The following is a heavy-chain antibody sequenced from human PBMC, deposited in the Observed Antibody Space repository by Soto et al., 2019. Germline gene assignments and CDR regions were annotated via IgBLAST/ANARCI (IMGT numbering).Heavy chain of an antibody. CDR3: ATESGSPHGYLHH. J-gene: IGHJ1*01. D-gene: IGHD1-26*01. V-gene: IGHV4-30-4*01. CDR1: GGSVTSDEDY. Sequence: SETLSLTCTVSGGSVTSDEDYWTWIRQSPGKGLEWIGYISNSGSTGYNPSLKTRLSMSVDRSKNQFTLRLTSVTAADTAVYFFATESGSPHGYLHHWGQGTQGTVSS. CDR2: ISNSGST.